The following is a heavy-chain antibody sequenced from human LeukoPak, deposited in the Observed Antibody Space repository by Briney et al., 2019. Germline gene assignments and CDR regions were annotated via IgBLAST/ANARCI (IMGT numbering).Heavy chain of an antibody. CDR2: ISYDGSTK. CDR3: AKPHYDSSGHYPLNWFDP. V-gene: IGHV3-30-3*02. D-gene: IGHD3-22*01. Sequence: GGSLRLSCEAFGFTFRSHAMHWVRQAPGKGLEWVAFISYDGSTKTDVDSVTGRVTISRDNSKNTLYLQMNSLRAEDTAVYHCAKPHYDSSGHYPLNWFDPWGQGTLVTVSS. J-gene: IGHJ5*02. CDR1: GFTFRSHA.